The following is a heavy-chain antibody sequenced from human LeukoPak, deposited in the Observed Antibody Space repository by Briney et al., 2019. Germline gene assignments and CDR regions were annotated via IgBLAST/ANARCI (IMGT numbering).Heavy chain of an antibody. CDR3: VKGADYGDYAGLDYFDY. D-gene: IGHD4-17*01. J-gene: IGHJ4*02. Sequence: GGSLRLSCSASGFAFSSYAMHWVRQAPGKGLEYVSAISSNGGSTYYADSVKGRFTISRDNSKNTLYLQMGSLRAEDTAVYYCVKGADYGDYAGLDYFDYWGQGTLVTVSS. V-gene: IGHV3-64D*06. CDR2: ISSNGGST. CDR1: GFAFSSYA.